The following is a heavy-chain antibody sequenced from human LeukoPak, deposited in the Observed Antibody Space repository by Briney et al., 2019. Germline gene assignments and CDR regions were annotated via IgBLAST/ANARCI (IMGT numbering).Heavy chain of an antibody. CDR2: ISYDGSNK. Sequence: GRSLRLSCAASGFTFSSYGMHWVRQAPGKGLEWVAVISYDGSNKYYADSVKGRFTISRDNSKNTLYLQMNSLRAEDTAVYYCAKDLFYYGSGSYDPDGYCGQGTLVTVSS. CDR1: GFTFSSYG. CDR3: AKDLFYYGSGSYDPDGY. D-gene: IGHD3-10*01. V-gene: IGHV3-30*18. J-gene: IGHJ4*02.